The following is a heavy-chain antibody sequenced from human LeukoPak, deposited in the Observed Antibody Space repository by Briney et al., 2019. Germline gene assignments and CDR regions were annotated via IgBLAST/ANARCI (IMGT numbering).Heavy chain of an antibody. CDR1: GGSISSYY. D-gene: IGHD1-26*01. V-gene: IGHV4-59*01. CDR2: IYYSGST. J-gene: IGHJ4*02. Sequence: PSETLSLTCTVSGGSISSYYWSWIRQPPGKGLEWIGYIYYSGSTNYNPSLKNRVTISVDTSKNQFSLKLSSVTAADTAVYYCARDRGHFDHWGQGTLVTVSS. CDR3: ARDRGHFDH.